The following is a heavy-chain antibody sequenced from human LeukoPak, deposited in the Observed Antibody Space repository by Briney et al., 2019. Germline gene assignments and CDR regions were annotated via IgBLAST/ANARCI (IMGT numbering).Heavy chain of an antibody. CDR3: ARVMTRTTVTTPYPREAPYFDY. Sequence: SQTLSLTCTVSGGSVSSGSYYWRWIRQPAGKGLEWIGRIYTSGSTNYNPSLKSRVTISVDTSKNQFSLKLSSVTAADTAVYYCARVMTRTTVTTPYPREAPYFDYWGQGTLVTVSS. CDR1: GGSVSSGSYY. CDR2: IYTSGST. V-gene: IGHV4-61*02. D-gene: IGHD4-17*01. J-gene: IGHJ4*02.